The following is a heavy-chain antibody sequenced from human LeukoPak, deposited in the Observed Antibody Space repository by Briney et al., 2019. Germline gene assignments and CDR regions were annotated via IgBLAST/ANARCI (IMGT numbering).Heavy chain of an antibody. CDR2: IKGDGSTT. V-gene: IGHV3-74*01. Sequence: TGRSLRLSCAASGFTFSTYAMHWVRQAPGKGLVWVSRIKGDGSTTSYADSVKGRFIISRDNAKNTVYLQLNSLRVEDTAVYYCARSDRLDPWGQGTLVTVSS. D-gene: IGHD1-14*01. CDR1: GFTFSTYA. J-gene: IGHJ5*02. CDR3: ARSDRLDP.